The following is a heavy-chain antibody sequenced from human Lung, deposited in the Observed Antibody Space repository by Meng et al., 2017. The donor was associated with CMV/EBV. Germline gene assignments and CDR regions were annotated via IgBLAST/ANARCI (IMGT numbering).Heavy chain of an antibody. CDR2: INEDGTTT. V-gene: IGHV3-74*01. J-gene: IGHJ4*02. CDR3: ARDIGGVSGY. Sequence: GEYXKIPRAASGFTYSSFWVHWVRQVPGKGLVWVSRINEDGTTTNYADSVKGRFTISRDNARNTVYLQMNSLKVEDTAVYYCARDIGGVSGYWGQGTLVTVSS. D-gene: IGHD3-3*01. CDR1: GFTYSSFW.